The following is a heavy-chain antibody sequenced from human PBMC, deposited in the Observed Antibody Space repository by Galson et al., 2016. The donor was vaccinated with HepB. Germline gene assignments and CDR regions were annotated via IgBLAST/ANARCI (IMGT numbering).Heavy chain of an antibody. J-gene: IGHJ3*02. CDR1: GGSINSGGYY. CDR3: ARALLIYSRVLHAFDI. CDR2: IYYSGST. D-gene: IGHD3-22*01. V-gene: IGHV4-31*03. Sequence: LTCTVSGGSINSGGYYWNWIRQHPGKGLEWIGYIYYSGSTYYNPSLKSRFTISLDTSKNQFSLKFRSVTAADTAVYYCARALLIYSRVLHAFDIWGQGTVVTVSS.